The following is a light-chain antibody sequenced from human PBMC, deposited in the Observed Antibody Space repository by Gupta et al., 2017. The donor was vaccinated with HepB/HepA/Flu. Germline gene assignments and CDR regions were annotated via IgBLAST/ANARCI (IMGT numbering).Light chain of an antibody. Sequence: DIQMTQSPSSLSASVGDRVTITCRARHSISSYLNWYQQKPGKAPKLLIYDASSLQSEVPSRFSGSGGGTETNFTINSRQLEDSESYSCQQKHSDHPMSIFGQGTKMDIK. V-gene: IGKV1-39*01. J-gene: IGKJ2*02. CDR2: DAS. CDR3: QQKHSDHPMSI. CDR1: HSISSY.